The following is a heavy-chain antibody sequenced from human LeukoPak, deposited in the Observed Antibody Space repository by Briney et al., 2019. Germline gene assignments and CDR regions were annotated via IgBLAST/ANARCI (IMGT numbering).Heavy chain of an antibody. CDR1: GFTFSSYW. J-gene: IGHJ3*02. V-gene: IGHV3-74*01. Sequence: PGGSLRLSCAASGFTFSSYWMHWVRQVPGKGLVWVSRINSDGSSTSYADSVKGGFTISRDNAKNTLYVQMNSLRAEDTAVYYCSTGSGHAFDIWGRGTMVTVSS. CDR3: STGSGHAFDI. D-gene: IGHD3-10*01. CDR2: INSDGSST.